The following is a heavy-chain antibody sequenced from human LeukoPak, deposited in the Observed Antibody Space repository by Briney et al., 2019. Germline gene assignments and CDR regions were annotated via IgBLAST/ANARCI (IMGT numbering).Heavy chain of an antibody. CDR2: FDPEDGET. V-gene: IGHV1-24*01. J-gene: IGHJ4*02. CDR3: ARGFEYGSFDY. CDR1: GYTLTELS. Sequence: ASVKVSCKVSGYTLTELSMHWVRQAPGKGPEWMGGFDPEDGETIYAQKFQGRVTMTRDTSISTAYMELSSLRSDDTAVYYCARGFEYGSFDYWGQGTLVTVSS. D-gene: IGHD2/OR15-2a*01.